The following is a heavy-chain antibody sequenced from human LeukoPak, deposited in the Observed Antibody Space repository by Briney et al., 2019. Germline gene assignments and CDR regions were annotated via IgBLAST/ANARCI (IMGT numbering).Heavy chain of an antibody. D-gene: IGHD3-3*01. Sequence: SETLSLTCTVSGGSISSYYWSWIRQPPGKGLEWIGYTYYSGSTNYNPSLKSRVTISVDTSKNQFSLKLSSVTAADTAVYYCARYITIFDYWGQGTLVTVSS. CDR2: TYYSGST. V-gene: IGHV4-59*01. CDR3: ARYITIFDY. J-gene: IGHJ4*02. CDR1: GGSISSYY.